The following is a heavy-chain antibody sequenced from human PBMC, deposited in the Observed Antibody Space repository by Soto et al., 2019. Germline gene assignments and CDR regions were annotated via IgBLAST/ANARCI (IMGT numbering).Heavy chain of an antibody. D-gene: IGHD6-6*01. CDR2: IKQDGSEK. CDR3: ARDAHSSSPGS. J-gene: IGHJ5*02. Sequence: EVQLVESGGGLVQPGGSLRLSCAASEFTFSRYWMSWVRQAPGKGLEWVANIKQDGSEKYYVDSVKGRFTISRDNAKNSLYLQMNSLRAEDKAVYYCARDAHSSSPGSWGQGTLVTVSS. V-gene: IGHV3-7*01. CDR1: EFTFSRYW.